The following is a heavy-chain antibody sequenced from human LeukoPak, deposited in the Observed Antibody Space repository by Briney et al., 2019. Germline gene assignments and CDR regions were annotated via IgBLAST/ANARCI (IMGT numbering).Heavy chain of an antibody. CDR2: IYTSGST. CDR3: ARGGDWFDY. J-gene: IGHJ4*02. D-gene: IGHD3-9*01. CDR1: GGSISSGSYY. V-gene: IGHV4-61*02. Sequence: PSETLSLTCTVSGGSISSGSYYWSWIRQPAGKGLQRIGRIYTSGSTNYNPSLKSRVTISVDTSKNQFSLKLSSVTAADTAVYYCARGGDWFDYWGQGTLVTVSS.